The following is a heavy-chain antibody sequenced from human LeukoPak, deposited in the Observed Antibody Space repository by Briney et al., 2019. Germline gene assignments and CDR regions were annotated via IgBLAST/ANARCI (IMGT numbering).Heavy chain of an antibody. CDR1: GFTVSSNY. D-gene: IGHD6-6*01. V-gene: IGHV3-53*01. CDR2: IYSGGST. CDR3: ARTISSSGIYYYYYMDV. J-gene: IGHJ6*03. Sequence: PGGSLRLSCAASGFTVSSNYTSWVRQAPGKGLEWVSVIYSGGSTYYADSVKGRFTISRDNSKNTLYLQMNSLRAEDTAVYYCARTISSSGIYYYYYMDVWGKGTTVTVSS.